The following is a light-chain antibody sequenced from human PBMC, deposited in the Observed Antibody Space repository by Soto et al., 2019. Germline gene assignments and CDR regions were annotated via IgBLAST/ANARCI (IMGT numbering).Light chain of an antibody. CDR1: QSVTNSY. V-gene: IGKV3-15*01. CDR2: GAS. J-gene: IGKJ5*01. CDR3: QQRDKWPIT. Sequence: EIVMTQSPVTLSVPPGERASXXXXXSQSVTNSYLAWYQQKPGQAPRLLIFGASTXXAGIPARFSGSGSGTEFTLTISSLQSEDFALYYCQQRDKWPITFGQGTRLEIK.